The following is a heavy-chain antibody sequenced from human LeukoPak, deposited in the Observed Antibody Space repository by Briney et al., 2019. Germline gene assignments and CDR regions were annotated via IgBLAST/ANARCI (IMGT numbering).Heavy chain of an antibody. V-gene: IGHV3-33*08. CDR2: IWYDGSNK. Sequence: GGSLRLSCAASGFTYSSYAMHWVRQAPGKGLEWVAVIWYDGSNKYYADSVKGRFTISRDNSKNTLYLQMNSLRAEDTAVYYCARVRSYYYYYGMDVWGQGTTVTVSS. CDR1: GFTYSSYA. CDR3: ARVRSYYYYYGMDV. J-gene: IGHJ6*02.